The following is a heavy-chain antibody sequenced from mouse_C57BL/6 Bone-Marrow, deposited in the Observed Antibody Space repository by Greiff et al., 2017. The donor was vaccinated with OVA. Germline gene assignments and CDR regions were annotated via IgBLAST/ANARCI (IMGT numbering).Heavy chain of an antibody. D-gene: IGHD3-2*02. CDR3: ARGGVNSSGTWFAY. J-gene: IGHJ3*01. Sequence: VQLKESGPGMVKPSQSLSLTCTVTGYSITSGYDWHWIRHFPGNKLEWMGYISYSGSTNYNPSLKSRISITHDTSKNQFFLKLNSVTTEDTATYYCARGGVNSSGTWFAYWGQGTRVTVSA. CDR1: GYSITSGYD. CDR2: ISYSGST. V-gene: IGHV3-1*01.